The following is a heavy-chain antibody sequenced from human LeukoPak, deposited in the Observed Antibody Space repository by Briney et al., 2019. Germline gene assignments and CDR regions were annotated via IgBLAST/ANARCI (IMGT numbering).Heavy chain of an antibody. CDR3: ARDDDGGNSLLGY. CDR1: GGSISSGSHY. D-gene: IGHD4-23*01. J-gene: IGHJ4*02. Sequence: PSETLSLTCTVSGGSISSGSHYWSWIRQPAGKGLEWIGRIYTSGSTNYNPSLKSRVTISVDTSKNQFSLKLTSVTAADTAVYYCARDDDGGNSLLGYWGQGTLVTVSS. V-gene: IGHV4-61*02. CDR2: IYTSGST.